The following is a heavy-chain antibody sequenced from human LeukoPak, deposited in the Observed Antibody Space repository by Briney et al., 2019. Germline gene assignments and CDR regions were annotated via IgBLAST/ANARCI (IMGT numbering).Heavy chain of an antibody. J-gene: IGHJ4*02. CDR2: IGYEGVHK. CDR1: GFIFSSYS. Sequence: PGGSLRLSCAASGFIFSSYSMNWVCQAPGKGLEWVSFIGYEGVHKYYADSVKGRFTISKDNSKATLYLQMNSLRPEDTAVYYCAKDLHGGYSSDYWGQGTLVTVFS. D-gene: IGHD4-23*01. V-gene: IGHV3-30*02. CDR3: AKDLHGGYSSDY.